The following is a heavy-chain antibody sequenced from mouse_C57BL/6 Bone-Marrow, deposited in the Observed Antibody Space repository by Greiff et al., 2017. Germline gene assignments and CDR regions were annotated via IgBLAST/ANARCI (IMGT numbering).Heavy chain of an antibody. Sequence: VQLQQPGAELVRPGTSVKLSCKASGYTFTSYWMHWVKQRPGQGLEWIGVIDPSDSYTNYNQQFKGKATLTVDTSSSTAYMQLSSLTSEDSAVYSCARRGGYDADYWGQGATLTVSS. CDR2: IDPSDSYT. J-gene: IGHJ2*01. D-gene: IGHD2-2*01. CDR3: ARRGGYDADY. V-gene: IGHV1-59*01. CDR1: GYTFTSYW.